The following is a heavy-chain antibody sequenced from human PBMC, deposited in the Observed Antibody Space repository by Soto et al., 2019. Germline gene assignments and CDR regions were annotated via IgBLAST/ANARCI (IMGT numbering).Heavy chain of an antibody. J-gene: IGHJ6*02. CDR2: ISGNGGST. CDR3: AKLLRSTIARIYHGLDV. V-gene: IGHV3-23*01. D-gene: IGHD2-8*01. CDR1: GFSFDNFG. Sequence: PGGSLRLSCAASGFSFDNFGMTWVRQAPGKGLEWVSVISGNGGSTYYADSVRGRVTISRDNSKNTVSLQLSSLRAEDTAVYYCAKLLRSTIARIYHGLDVWGQGTTVTVSS.